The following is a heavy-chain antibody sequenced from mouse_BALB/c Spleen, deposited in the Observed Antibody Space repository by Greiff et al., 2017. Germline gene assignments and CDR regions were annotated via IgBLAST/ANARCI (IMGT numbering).Heavy chain of an antibody. CDR1: GFTFSSFG. CDR2: ISSGSSTI. J-gene: IGHJ4*01. V-gene: IGHV5-17*02. D-gene: IGHD2-3*01. Sequence: EVKVVESGGGLVQPGGSRKLSCAASGFTFSSFGMHWVRQAPEKGLEWVAYISSGSSTIYYAATVKGRFTISRDNPKNTLFLQMTSLRSEDTAMYYCARDDGYYDYYAMDDWGEGTSVTVSS. CDR3: ARDDGYYDYYAMDD.